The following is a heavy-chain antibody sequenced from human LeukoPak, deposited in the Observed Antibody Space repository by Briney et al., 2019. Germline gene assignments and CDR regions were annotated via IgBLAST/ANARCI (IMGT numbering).Heavy chain of an antibody. Sequence: PGGSLRLSCAASGFTFSSYWMSWVRQAPGKGLEWVANIKQDGSEKYYVDSVKGRFTISRDNAKNSLYLQMNSLRAEDTAVYYCARLMFLWPPIYFDYWGQGTLVTVAS. J-gene: IGHJ4*02. CDR2: IKQDGSEK. V-gene: IGHV3-7*01. CDR3: ARLMFLWPPIYFDY. CDR1: GFTFSSYW. D-gene: IGHD2-8*01.